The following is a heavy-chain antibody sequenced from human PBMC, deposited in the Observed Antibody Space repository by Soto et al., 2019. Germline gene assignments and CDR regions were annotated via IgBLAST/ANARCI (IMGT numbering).Heavy chain of an antibody. CDR3: ARDRWQLEF. D-gene: IGHD6-6*01. Sequence: ASVKVSCKACGYTFTSYYMHWVRQAPGQGLEWMGIINPSSGSTSYTQKFQGRVTMTRDTSTSTVYMELSSLRSEDTAVYYCARDRWQLEFWGQGTLVTVSS. CDR2: INPSSGST. CDR1: GYTFTSYY. V-gene: IGHV1-46*01. J-gene: IGHJ4*02.